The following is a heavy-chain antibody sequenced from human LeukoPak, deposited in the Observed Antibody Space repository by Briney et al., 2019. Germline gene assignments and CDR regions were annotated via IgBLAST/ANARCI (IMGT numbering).Heavy chain of an antibody. CDR1: GFTFSSYS. D-gene: IGHD2-15*01. J-gene: IGHJ4*02. CDR3: AREVVVAATILFDY. CDR2: ISSSSSYI. Sequence: GGPLRLSCAASGFTFSSYSMNWVRQAPGKGLEWVSSISSSSSYIYYADSVKGRFTISRDNAKNSLYLQMNSLRAEDTAVYYCAREVVVAATILFDYWGQGTLVTVSS. V-gene: IGHV3-21*01.